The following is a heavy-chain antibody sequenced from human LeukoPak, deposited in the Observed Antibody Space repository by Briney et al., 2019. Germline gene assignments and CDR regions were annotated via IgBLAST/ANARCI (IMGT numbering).Heavy chain of an antibody. CDR1: GFTFSTYW. D-gene: IGHD3-3*01. CDR3: ARDVLGRSGEQLDY. Sequence: PGGSLRLSCATSGFTFSTYWTTWVRQAPGKGLEWVANIKQDGSQKYYVDSVKGRFTISRDNAKNSLYLQMNSLRVEDTAVYYCARDVLGRSGEQLDYWGQGTLVTVSS. V-gene: IGHV3-7*03. J-gene: IGHJ4*02. CDR2: IKQDGSQK.